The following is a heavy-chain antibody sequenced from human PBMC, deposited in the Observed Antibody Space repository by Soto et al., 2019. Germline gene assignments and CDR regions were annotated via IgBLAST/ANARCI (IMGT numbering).Heavy chain of an antibody. J-gene: IGHJ4*02. CDR2: ISSSSDYI. D-gene: IGHD5-12*01. CDR1: GFTFSSYN. CDR3: ARSSGGYGHTFDY. V-gene: IGHV3-21*01. Sequence: PGGSLRLSCAASGFTFSSYNMNWVRQAPGKGLEWVSFISSSSDYIYYADSVKGRFTISRDNAKNSLYLQMNSLRAEDTAVYYCARSSGGYGHTFDYWGQGTLVTVSS.